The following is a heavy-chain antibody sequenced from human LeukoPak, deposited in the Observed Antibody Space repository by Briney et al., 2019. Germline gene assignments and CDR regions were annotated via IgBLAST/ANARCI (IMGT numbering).Heavy chain of an antibody. D-gene: IGHD3-10*01. V-gene: IGHV3-23*01. CDR1: GSTFSSYT. Sequence: GGSLRLSCTASGSTFSSYTMTWVRQAPGKGLKWVSTITTGDGNTYYADSVRGRFTISRDNSRSTLYLQMNSLRPEDTAIYYCAREGYYGSGSPPSLYFDYWGQGTLVTVSS. CDR3: AREGYYGSGSPPSLYFDY. J-gene: IGHJ4*02. CDR2: ITTGDGNT.